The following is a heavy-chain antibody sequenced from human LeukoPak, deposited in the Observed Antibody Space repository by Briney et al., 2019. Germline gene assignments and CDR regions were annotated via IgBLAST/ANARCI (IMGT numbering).Heavy chain of an antibody. J-gene: IGHJ4*02. D-gene: IGHD3-16*01. Sequence: ASVKVSCKASGYTFTSYDINWVRQATGQGLEWMGWMNPNSGNTGYAQKFQGRVTMTRNTSISTAYMELSSLRSEDTAVYYCARISPPVMITFGGDVAPLFDYWGQGTLVTVSS. CDR2: MNPNSGNT. CDR3: ARISPPVMITFGGDVAPLFDY. CDR1: GYTFTSYD. V-gene: IGHV1-8*01.